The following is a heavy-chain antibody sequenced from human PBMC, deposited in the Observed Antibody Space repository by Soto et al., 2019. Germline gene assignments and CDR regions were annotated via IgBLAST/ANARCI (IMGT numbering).Heavy chain of an antibody. CDR1: GYTFINTA. Sequence: GASVKVSCKASGYTFINTALHWVRQAPGQRLEWMGWINAANGDTKYSQNFQGRVTITRDTSASTGYMELSSLTSEDTAVHDCARRRAAYKYFDFDYWGQGTWATSPQ. CDR3: ARRRAAYKYFDFDY. CDR2: INAANGDT. J-gene: IGHJ4*02. D-gene: IGHD2-15*01. V-gene: IGHV1-3*01.